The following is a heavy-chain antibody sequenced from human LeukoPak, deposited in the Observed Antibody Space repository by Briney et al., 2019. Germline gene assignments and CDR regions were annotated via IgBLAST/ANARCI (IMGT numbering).Heavy chain of an antibody. J-gene: IGHJ4*02. CDR1: GYSITNGDY. CDR3: ARNSTSGFFDY. V-gene: IGHV4-38-2*01. Sequence: SETLSLTCVVSGYSITNGDYWGWIRQSPGKRLEWIASIYNSASTHYNPSLRSRVTILVDTSKNEFSLKMRSVTAADTAVYYCARNSTSGFFDYWGQGTLATVSS. D-gene: IGHD3-10*01. CDR2: IYNSAST.